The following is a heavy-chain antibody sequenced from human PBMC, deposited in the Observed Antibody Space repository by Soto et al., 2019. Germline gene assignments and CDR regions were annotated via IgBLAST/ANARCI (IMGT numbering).Heavy chain of an antibody. CDR2: ISNTGST. CDR3: ARDSPVGATNP. Sequence: QVQLQESGPGLVKPSETLSLTCTVSGGSVSSGSYYWSWIRQPPGKGLEWVGYISNTGSTKYNPSLKRRVTISVDTAKNQFSLKLSAVTAADTALYYCARDSPVGATNPWGQGTLVTVSS. V-gene: IGHV4-61*01. CDR1: GGSVSSGSYY. J-gene: IGHJ5*02. D-gene: IGHD1-26*01.